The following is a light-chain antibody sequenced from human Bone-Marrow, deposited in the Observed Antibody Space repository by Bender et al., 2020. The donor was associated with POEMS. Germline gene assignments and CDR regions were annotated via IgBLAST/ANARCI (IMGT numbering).Light chain of an antibody. V-gene: IGLV2-14*03. J-gene: IGLJ3*02. Sequence: QSALTQPASVSGSPGQSITISCTGTSSDVGGYNYVSWYQQHPDTAPRLLIYDVSHRPSGVPARFSGSKSGTSASLAISDIQSEDEGDYYCSSWDDSLSGWVFGGGTKLTVL. CDR3: SSWDDSLSGWV. CDR1: SSDVGGYNY. CDR2: DVS.